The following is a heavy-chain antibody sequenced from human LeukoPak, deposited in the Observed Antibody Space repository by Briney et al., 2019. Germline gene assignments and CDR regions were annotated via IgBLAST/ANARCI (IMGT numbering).Heavy chain of an antibody. CDR2: IHYSGST. J-gene: IGHJ4*02. CDR1: GGSISSYH. V-gene: IGHV4-59*01. CDR3: ARNPTIFGVVITPDY. Sequence: PSETLSLTCTVSGGSISSYHWSWIRQPPGKGLEWIGYIHYSGSTNYNPSLKSRVTMAVDTSKNQFSLKLSSVTAADTAIYYCARNPTIFGVVITPDYWGQGTLVTVSS. D-gene: IGHD3-3*01.